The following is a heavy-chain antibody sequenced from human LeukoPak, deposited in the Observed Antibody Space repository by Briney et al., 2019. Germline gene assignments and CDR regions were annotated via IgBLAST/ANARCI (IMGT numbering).Heavy chain of an antibody. CDR3: ATDYYDSSGYSRDY. D-gene: IGHD3-22*01. V-gene: IGHV4-61*02. CDR1: GGSISSGSYY. J-gene: IGHJ4*02. Sequence: SETLSLTCTVSGGSISSGSYYWRWLRQPAGTGLEWFGRIYTSGSTNYNPSLKSRVTISVDTSKNQFSLKLSSVTAADTAVYYCATDYYDSSGYSRDYWGQGTLVTVSS. CDR2: IYTSGST.